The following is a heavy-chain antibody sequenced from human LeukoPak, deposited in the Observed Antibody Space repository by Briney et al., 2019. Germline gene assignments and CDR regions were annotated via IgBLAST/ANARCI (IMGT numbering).Heavy chain of an antibody. J-gene: IGHJ4*02. CDR1: GFTFSSYS. Sequence: KPGGSLRLSCAASGFTFSSYSMNWVRQAPGKGLEWVSSISSSSSYIYYADSVKGRFTISRDNAKNSLYLQMNSLRAEDTAVYYCASQYSSGWGHDYWGQGTLVTVSS. CDR3: ASQYSSGWGHDY. D-gene: IGHD6-19*01. V-gene: IGHV3-21*01. CDR2: ISSSSSYI.